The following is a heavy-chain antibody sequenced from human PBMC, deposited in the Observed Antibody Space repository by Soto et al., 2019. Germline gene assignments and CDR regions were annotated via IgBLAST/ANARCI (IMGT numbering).Heavy chain of an antibody. V-gene: IGHV5-10-1*01. Sequence: PGESLKISCKGSVYSFTGYWINWVRQMPGKGLEWMGRIDPSDSYTSYSPSLEGHVTISADKPVSTAYLQWSSLKASDTAMYYCAVVRVGATMDAFDMWGQGTMVTVSS. J-gene: IGHJ3*02. CDR1: VYSFTGYW. CDR2: IDPSDSYT. CDR3: AVVRVGATMDAFDM. D-gene: IGHD1-26*01.